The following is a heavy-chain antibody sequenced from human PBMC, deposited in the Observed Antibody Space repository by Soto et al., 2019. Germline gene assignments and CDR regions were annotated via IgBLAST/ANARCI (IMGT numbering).Heavy chain of an antibody. CDR2: IYHSGST. V-gene: IGHV4-4*02. J-gene: IGHJ6*02. Sequence: SETLSLTCAVYGGSISSSNWWSWVRQPPGKGLEWIGEIYHSGSTNYNPSLKSRVTISVDKSKNQFSLKLSSVTAADTAVYYCARAVAAAYLGDYYYGMDVWGQGTTVT. CDR1: GGSISSSNW. CDR3: ARAVAAAYLGDYYYGMDV. D-gene: IGHD6-13*01.